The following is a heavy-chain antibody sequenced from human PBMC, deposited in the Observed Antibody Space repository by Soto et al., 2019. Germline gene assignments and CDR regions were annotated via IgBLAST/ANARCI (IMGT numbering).Heavy chain of an antibody. Sequence: SETLCLPYTVSGGYIIGYDWSWIRQPPGKGLEWIGYIYNSGSTNYNPSLKSRVTISVDTSKNQFSLKLSSVTAADTAVYYCARGSIVLVPAAITYWGQGTLVTVPQ. D-gene: IGHD2-2*01. CDR3: ARGSIVLVPAAITY. CDR2: IYNSGST. J-gene: IGHJ4*02. CDR1: GGYIIGYD. V-gene: IGHV4-59*12.